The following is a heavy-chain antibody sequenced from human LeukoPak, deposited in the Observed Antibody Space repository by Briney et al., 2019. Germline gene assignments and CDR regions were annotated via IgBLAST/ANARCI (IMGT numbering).Heavy chain of an antibody. D-gene: IGHD1-26*01. CDR1: GASINSYY. CDR3: ARSGSRPSGGAFDL. V-gene: IGHV4-59*08. J-gene: IGHJ3*01. Sequence: SETLSLTCTVPGASINSYYGSWIRQPPGKGLQWIAYLYYSGSNNFTPSLKSRLTIPVDTSNTHFSLNLNSVPAAHTAVYYCARSGSRPSGGAFDLWGQGTMVTVSS. CDR2: LYYSGSN.